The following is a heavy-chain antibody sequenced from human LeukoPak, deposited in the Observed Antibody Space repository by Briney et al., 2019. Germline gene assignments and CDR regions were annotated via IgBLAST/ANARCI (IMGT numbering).Heavy chain of an antibody. CDR2: IYSAGRT. D-gene: IGHD3-10*01. J-gene: IGHJ4*02. CDR3: ARVEDSGSADY. V-gene: IGHV3-53*01. Sequence: GGSLRPSCAASGFTVTQNYMTWVRQAPGKGLEWVSVIYSAGRTYYSDSVRGRFTISRDHSNNTLYLQMNSLRAEDTAVYYCARVEDSGSADYWGQGTLVTVSS. CDR1: GFTVTQNY.